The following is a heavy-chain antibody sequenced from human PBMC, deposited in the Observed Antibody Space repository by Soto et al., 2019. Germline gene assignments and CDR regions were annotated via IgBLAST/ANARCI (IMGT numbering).Heavy chain of an antibody. J-gene: IGHJ5*02. D-gene: IGHD3-3*01. CDR1: GFTFSSYS. V-gene: IGHV3-48*01. CDR2: ISSSSSTI. CDR3: ARDADGDFWSGYYNLNWFDP. Sequence: GGSLRLSCAASGFTFSSYSMNWVRQAPGKGLEWVSYISSSSSTIYYADSVKGRFTISRDNAKNSLYLQMNSLRAEDTAVYYCARDADGDFWSGYYNLNWFDPWRQGTLVTVSS.